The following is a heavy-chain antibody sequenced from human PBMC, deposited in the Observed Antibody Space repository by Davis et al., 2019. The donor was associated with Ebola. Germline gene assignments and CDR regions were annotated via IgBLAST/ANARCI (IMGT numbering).Heavy chain of an antibody. CDR2: ISAYNGNT. Sequence: AASVKVSCKASGYTFTSYGISWVRQAPGQGLEWMGWISAYNGNTNYAQKLQGRVTMTTDTSTSTAYMELRSLRSDDTAMYYCARHPHGSGSYYPVDYWGQGTLVTVSS. CDR1: GYTFTSYG. V-gene: IGHV1-18*01. CDR3: ARHPHGSGSYYPVDY. J-gene: IGHJ4*02. D-gene: IGHD3-10*01.